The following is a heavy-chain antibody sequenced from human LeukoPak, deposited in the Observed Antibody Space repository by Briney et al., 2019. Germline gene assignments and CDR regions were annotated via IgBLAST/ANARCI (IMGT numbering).Heavy chain of an antibody. CDR2: IYYSGST. J-gene: IGHJ3*02. CDR3: ARANWNDAFDI. CDR1: GGSISSGDYY. D-gene: IGHD1-1*01. Sequence: SETLSLTCTVSGGSISSGDYYWSWIRQPPGKGLEWIGYIYYSGSTYYNPSLKSRVTISVDTSKNQFSLKLSSVTAADTAVYYCARANWNDAFDIWGQGTMVTVSS. V-gene: IGHV4-30-4*08.